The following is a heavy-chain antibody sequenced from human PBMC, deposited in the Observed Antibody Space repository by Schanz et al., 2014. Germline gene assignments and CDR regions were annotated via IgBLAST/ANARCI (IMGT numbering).Heavy chain of an antibody. V-gene: IGHV3-7*02. CDR3: AKLDTYGRSGTCSRAFAF. CDR2: IKEDGSVK. D-gene: IGHD2-2*01. Sequence: EVQLAESGGGLVQPGGSLRLSCAASTFTFSSDWMSWVRQAPGKGLEWVANIKEDGSVKDYVDSVKGRFTISRDSSKKTLLLQMNRLRTEDTAVYYWAKLDTYGRSGTCSRAFAFRGQGTLVTVSS. CDR1: TFTFSSDW. J-gene: IGHJ4*02.